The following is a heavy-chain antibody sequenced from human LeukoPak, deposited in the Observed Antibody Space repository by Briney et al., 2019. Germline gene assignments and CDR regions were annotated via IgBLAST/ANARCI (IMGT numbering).Heavy chain of an antibody. V-gene: IGHV1-69*04. D-gene: IGHD3-22*01. CDR3: ARAGSYDSSDYYHEDS. CDR1: GGTFSRDA. CDR2: IIPIFGIA. Sequence: SVKVSCKASGGTFSRDALSWVRQAPGQGIEWMGRIIPIFGIANYAQNFQGRVTITADKSTSTVYMELSSLRSEDTAVYYCARAGSYDSSDYYHEDSWGQGTLVTVSS. J-gene: IGHJ4*02.